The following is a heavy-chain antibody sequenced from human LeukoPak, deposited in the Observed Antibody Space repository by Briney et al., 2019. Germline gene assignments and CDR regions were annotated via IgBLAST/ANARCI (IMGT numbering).Heavy chain of an antibody. V-gene: IGHV4-31*03. CDR1: GGSISSGGYY. J-gene: IGHJ5*02. CDR3: GGQLWSERGFDP. CDR2: IYYRGST. D-gene: IGHD5-18*01. Sequence: SETLSLTCTVSGGSISSGGYYWSWIRQPPGKGLEWIGYIYYRGSTYYKPSLKSRVTISVDTSKNQFSLKLSSVTAADTAVYYCGGQLWSERGFDPWGQGTLVTVSS.